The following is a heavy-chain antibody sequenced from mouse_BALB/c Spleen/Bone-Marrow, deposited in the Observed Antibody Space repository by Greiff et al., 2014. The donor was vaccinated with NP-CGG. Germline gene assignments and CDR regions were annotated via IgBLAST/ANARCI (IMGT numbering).Heavy chain of an antibody. CDR1: GFTFSNYW. D-gene: IGHD1-1*01. CDR3: TDYSWFPY. J-gene: IGHJ3*01. V-gene: IGHV6-6*02. Sequence: EVQGVESGGGLVQPGGSMKLSCVASGFTFSNYWMNWVRQSPEKGLEWVAEIRLKSNNYATHYAESVKGRFTISRDDSKSSVYLQMNNLRTEDTGIYYCTDYSWFPYWGQGTLVTVSA. CDR2: IRLKSNNYAT.